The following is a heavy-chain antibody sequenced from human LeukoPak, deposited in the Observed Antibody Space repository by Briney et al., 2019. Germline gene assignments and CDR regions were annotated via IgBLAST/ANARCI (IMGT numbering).Heavy chain of an antibody. CDR2: ISSSGSTI. CDR1: GFIFSSFG. D-gene: IGHD4-17*01. CDR3: ARERTTVTTSASPDYFDY. J-gene: IGHJ4*02. Sequence: GGSLRLSCAASGFIFSSFGMNWVRQAPGKGLEWVSYISSSGSTIYYADSVKGRFTISRDNAKNSLYLQMNSLRAEDTAVYYCARERTTVTTSASPDYFDYWGQGTLVTVSS. V-gene: IGHV3-48*04.